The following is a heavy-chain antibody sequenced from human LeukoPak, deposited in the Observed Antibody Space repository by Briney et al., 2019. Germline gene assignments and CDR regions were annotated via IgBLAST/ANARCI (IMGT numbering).Heavy chain of an antibody. V-gene: IGHV3-23*01. D-gene: IGHD3-10*01. Sequence: GGSLRLSCAASGFTFSSYAMSWVRQAPGKGLEWVSAISGSDGSTYYADSVKGRFTISRDNAKDSLYLQMNSLRAEDTAVYYCARAGGSPDYWGQGTLVTVSS. J-gene: IGHJ4*02. CDR1: GFTFSSYA. CDR2: ISGSDGST. CDR3: ARAGGSPDY.